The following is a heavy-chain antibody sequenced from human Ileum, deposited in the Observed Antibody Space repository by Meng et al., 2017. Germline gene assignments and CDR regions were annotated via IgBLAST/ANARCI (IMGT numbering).Heavy chain of an antibody. CDR1: GGSISGGHYF. D-gene: IGHD3-22*01. J-gene: IGHJ5*02. CDR3: ARGVVTYYDSSTLTWFDP. V-gene: IGHV4-31*03. Sequence: QVPLQESGPGLVNPSPTLSLTCTVSGGSISGGHYFWSWIRQHPEKGLEWIGYIYHSGVTYYSPSLKSRLTISVDTSKNQFSLKLSSVTAADTAIYYCARGVVTYYDSSTLTWFDPWGQGALVTVSS. CDR2: IYHSGVT.